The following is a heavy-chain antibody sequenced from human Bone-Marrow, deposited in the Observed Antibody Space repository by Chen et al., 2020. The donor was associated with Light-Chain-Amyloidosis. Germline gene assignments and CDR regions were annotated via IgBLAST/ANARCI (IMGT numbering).Heavy chain of an antibody. D-gene: IGHD5-12*01. Sequence: EVQLEQSGPDVTKPGESLKISCKGSGDTLPNYWIGWVRQMPGKCLEWMGVIYPDDSDPRYSPSFEGQVTISADKSITTAYLQWRSLKASDTAMYYCARRRDGYNFDYWGQGTLVTVSS. J-gene: IGHJ4*02. CDR3: ARRRDGYNFDY. CDR1: GDTLPNYW. V-gene: IGHV5-51*01. CDR2: IYPDDSDP.